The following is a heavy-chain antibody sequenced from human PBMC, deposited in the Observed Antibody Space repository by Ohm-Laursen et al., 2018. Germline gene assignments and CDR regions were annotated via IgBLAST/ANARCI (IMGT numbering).Heavy chain of an antibody. J-gene: IGHJ4*02. V-gene: IGHV3-23*01. D-gene: IGHD1-26*01. CDR3: AKRPRGSGSYYLDY. Sequence: GSLRLSCTASGFTFSSYAMSWVRQAPGKGLEWVSAISGSGGSTYYADSVKGRFTISRDNSKNALYLQMNSLRAEDTAVYYCAKRPRGSGSYYLDYWGQGTLVTVSS. CDR2: ISGSGGST. CDR1: GFTFSSYA.